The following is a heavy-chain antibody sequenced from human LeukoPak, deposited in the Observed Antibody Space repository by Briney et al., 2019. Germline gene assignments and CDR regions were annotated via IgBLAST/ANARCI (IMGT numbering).Heavy chain of an antibody. Sequence: ASVKVSCKASGYTFTSYYMHWVRQAPGQGLEWMGWINPNSGGTNYAQKFQGRVTMTRDTSISTAYMELSRLRSDDTAVYYCARDDVLLWFGELGYWGQGTLVTVSS. CDR2: INPNSGGT. CDR1: GYTFTSYY. V-gene: IGHV1-2*02. D-gene: IGHD3-10*01. CDR3: ARDDVLLWFGELGY. J-gene: IGHJ4*02.